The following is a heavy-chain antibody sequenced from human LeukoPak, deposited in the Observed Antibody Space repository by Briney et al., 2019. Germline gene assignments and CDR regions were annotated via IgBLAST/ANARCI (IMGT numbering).Heavy chain of an antibody. J-gene: IGHJ4*02. Sequence: PSETLSLTCTVSRGSLSPDHCAWIRQPPGKELEWIGYIFYTGRARYNPSLEGRATLTVDMSKNQVSLKLRSVTAADTATYYCARLVDGANTRVDSWGQGTLVTVSS. CDR3: ARLVDGANTRVDS. V-gene: IGHV4-59*08. D-gene: IGHD4/OR15-4a*01. CDR1: RGSLSPDH. CDR2: IFYTGRA.